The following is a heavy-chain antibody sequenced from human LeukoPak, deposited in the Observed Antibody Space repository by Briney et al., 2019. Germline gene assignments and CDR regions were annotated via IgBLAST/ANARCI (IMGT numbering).Heavy chain of an antibody. CDR3: AREGRYCSGGSCYSDAFDI. CDR2: IGTAGDT. V-gene: IGHV3-13*01. Sequence: PGGSPRLSCAASGFTFSSYDMHWVRQATGKGLEWVSAIGTAGDTYYPGSVKGRFTISRENAKNSLYLQMNSLRAGDTAVYYCAREGRYCSGGSCYSDAFDIWGQGTMVTVSS. CDR1: GFTFSSYD. J-gene: IGHJ3*02. D-gene: IGHD2-15*01.